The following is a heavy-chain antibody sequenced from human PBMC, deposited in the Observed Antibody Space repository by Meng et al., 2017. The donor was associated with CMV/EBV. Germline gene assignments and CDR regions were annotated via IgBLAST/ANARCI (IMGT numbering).Heavy chain of an antibody. CDR2: ISSSGSTI. Sequence: GGSLRLSCAASGFTFSSYEMNWVRQAPGKGLEWVSYISSSGSTIYYADSVKGRFTISRDNAKNSLYLQMNSLRAEDTAVYYCARDYDFWGGYAPTYYYYYGMDVWGQGTTVTVSS. J-gene: IGHJ6*02. CDR3: ARDYDFWGGYAPTYYYYYGMDV. D-gene: IGHD3-3*01. V-gene: IGHV3-48*03. CDR1: GFTFSSYE.